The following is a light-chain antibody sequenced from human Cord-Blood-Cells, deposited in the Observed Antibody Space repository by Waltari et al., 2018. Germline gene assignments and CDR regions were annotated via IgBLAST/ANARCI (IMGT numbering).Light chain of an antibody. V-gene: IGKV3-11*01. CDR3: QQRSNRPLT. J-gene: IGKJ4*01. CDR1: QSVSSY. CDR2: DAS. Sequence: DIEMTQSPASLSLSLGERVTLSCRASQSVSSYLSWYQQKPGKAPMLLIYDASNSDTGIPARFSGSGSGTDFTLTISSLQPEDFAIYYCQQRSNRPLTFGGGTKVEIK.